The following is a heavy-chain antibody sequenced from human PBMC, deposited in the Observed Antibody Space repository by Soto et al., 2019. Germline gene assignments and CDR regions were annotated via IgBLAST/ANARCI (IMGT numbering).Heavy chain of an antibody. Sequence: QVQLMQSGAEVKKPGASVKVSCKASGYIFTNFGISWVRQAPGQGLEWMGWISTSNDDINYAPKLQGRLTMTTDTSTSTAYKELWSLRSDDTAVYYCARALSTASYYNYWGQGTLVTVS. CDR3: ARALSTASYYNY. V-gene: IGHV1-18*01. D-gene: IGHD1-26*01. CDR1: GYIFTNFG. CDR2: ISTSNDDI. J-gene: IGHJ4*02.